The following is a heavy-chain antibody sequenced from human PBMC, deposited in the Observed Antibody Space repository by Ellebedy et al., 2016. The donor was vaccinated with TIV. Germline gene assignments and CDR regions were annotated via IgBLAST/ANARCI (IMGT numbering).Heavy chain of an antibody. J-gene: IGHJ6*02. CDR1: GYNFSKYS. Sequence: GGSLRLXCRGSGYNFSKYSITWVRQSPGKGLEWMGRIDPKDSYSTYSPSFQGHVTLSTDNSITTAYLQWNSLRASDTAIYFCTAGELQYYYGFDVWGLGTTVTVSS. CDR3: TAGELQYYYGFDV. CDR2: IDPKDSYS. D-gene: IGHD3-10*01. V-gene: IGHV5-10-1*01.